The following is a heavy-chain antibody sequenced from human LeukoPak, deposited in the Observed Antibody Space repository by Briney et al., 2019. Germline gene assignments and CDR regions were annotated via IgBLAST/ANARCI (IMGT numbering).Heavy chain of an antibody. CDR2: IRYDGSNK. V-gene: IGHV3-30*02. CDR1: GFTFSSYG. D-gene: IGHD3-10*01. J-gene: IGHJ3*02. Sequence: PGGSLRLSCAASGFTFSSYGMHWVRQAPGKGLEWVAFIRYDGSNKYSADSVKGRFTISRDNSKNTLYLQMNSLRAEDTAVYYCAKLWFGEFNDAFDIWGQGTMVTVSS. CDR3: AKLWFGEFNDAFDI.